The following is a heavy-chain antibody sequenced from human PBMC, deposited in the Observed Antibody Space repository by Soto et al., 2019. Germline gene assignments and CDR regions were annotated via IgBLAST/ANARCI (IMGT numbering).Heavy chain of an antibody. J-gene: IGHJ4*02. CDR2: ISAYNGNT. CDR1: GYTFTSYG. Sequence: QVQLVQSGAEVKKPGASMKVSCKASGYTFTSYGISWVRQAPGQGLEWMGWISAYNGNTNYAQNLQGRVTMTTDTSTSTVYMELRSLTSDDTAVYYCARVGLGRDGYNWFDYWGQGTLVTVSS. V-gene: IGHV1-18*01. CDR3: ARVGLGRDGYNWFDY. D-gene: IGHD5-12*01.